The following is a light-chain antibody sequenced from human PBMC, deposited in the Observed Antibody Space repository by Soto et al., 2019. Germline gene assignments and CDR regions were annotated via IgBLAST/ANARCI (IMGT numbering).Light chain of an antibody. CDR2: EVT. J-gene: IGLJ1*01. CDR1: SSDVGAYNY. V-gene: IGLV2-8*01. Sequence: QSALTQPPSASGSPGQSVTISCTGTSSDVGAYNYVSWYQQHAGKAPKLVIYEVTKRPSGVPDRFSGSKSANTASLTVSGLQAEDEADYYCSSYTSSSTLVFGTGTKVTVL. CDR3: SSYTSSSTLV.